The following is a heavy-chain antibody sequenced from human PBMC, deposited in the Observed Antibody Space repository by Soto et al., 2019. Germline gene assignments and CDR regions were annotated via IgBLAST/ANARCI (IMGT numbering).Heavy chain of an antibody. J-gene: IGHJ4*02. CDR2: IVVGSGNT. Sequence: GASVKVSCKASGFTFTSSAVQWVRQARGQRLEWIGWIVVGSGNTNYAQKSQERVTITRDMSTSTAYMELSSLRSEDTAVYYCAADLYYEFWSGYSYDCWGQGTLVTVSS. D-gene: IGHD3-3*01. V-gene: IGHV1-58*01. CDR3: AADLYYEFWSGYSYDC. CDR1: GFTFTSSA.